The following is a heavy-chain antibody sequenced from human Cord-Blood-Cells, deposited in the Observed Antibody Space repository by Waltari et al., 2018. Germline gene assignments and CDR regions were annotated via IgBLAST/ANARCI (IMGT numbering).Heavy chain of an antibody. D-gene: IGHD6-13*01. CDR3: AKDFLAAAGTVDY. CDR2: ISYDGSNK. CDR1: GFTFSSYG. V-gene: IGHV3-30*18. J-gene: IGHJ4*02. Sequence: SGFTFSSYGMHWVRQAPGKGLEWVAVISYDGSNKYYADSVKGRFTISRDNSKNTLYLQMNSLRAEDTAVYYCAKDFLAAAGTVDYWGQGTLVTVSS.